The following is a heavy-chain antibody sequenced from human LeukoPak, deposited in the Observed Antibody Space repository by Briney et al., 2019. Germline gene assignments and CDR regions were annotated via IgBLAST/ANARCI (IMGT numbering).Heavy chain of an antibody. J-gene: IGHJ4*02. Sequence: ASVKVSCKVSGYTLTELSMHWVRQAPGKGLEWRGGFDPEDGETIYAQKFQGRVTMTEDTSTDTAYMELSSLRSEDTAVYYCATRSYDYVWGSYRYLKWYFDYWGQETLVTVSS. CDR2: FDPEDGET. CDR3: ATRSYDYVWGSYRYLKWYFDY. D-gene: IGHD3-16*02. CDR1: GYTLTELS. V-gene: IGHV1-24*01.